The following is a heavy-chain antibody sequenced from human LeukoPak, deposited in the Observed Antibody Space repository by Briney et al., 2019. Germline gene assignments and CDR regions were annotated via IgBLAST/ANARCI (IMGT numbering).Heavy chain of an antibody. CDR3: AKDVGAFDI. J-gene: IGHJ3*02. V-gene: IGHV3-9*01. Sequence: SLRLSCAVSGFTFDDYAMHWVRQAPGKGLEWASGISWNSGSIGYADSVKGRFTISRDNAKNSLYLQMNSLRAEDTALYYCAKDVGAFDIWGQGTMVTVSS. CDR2: ISWNSGSI. CDR1: GFTFDDYA. D-gene: IGHD3-16*01.